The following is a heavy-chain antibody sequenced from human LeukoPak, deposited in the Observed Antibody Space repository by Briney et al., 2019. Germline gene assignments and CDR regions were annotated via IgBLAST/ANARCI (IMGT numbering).Heavy chain of an antibody. CDR2: IYPGDSDT. CDR1: GYSFTSYW. CDR3: ARVISAFDL. Sequence: GGSLRLSCKGSGYSFTSYWIGRLRQMPGKGLEWMGIIYPGDSDTRYSPSFQGQVTISADKSISTAYLQWSSLKASDTAMYYCARVISAFDLWGQGTMVNVSS. V-gene: IGHV5-51*01. J-gene: IGHJ3*01.